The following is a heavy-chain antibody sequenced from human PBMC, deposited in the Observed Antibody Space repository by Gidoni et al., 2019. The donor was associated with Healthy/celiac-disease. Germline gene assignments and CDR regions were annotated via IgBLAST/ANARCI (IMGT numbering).Heavy chain of an antibody. D-gene: IGHD6-19*01. CDR3: AKDSVAGYWAGGGSDY. CDR2: ISWNSGSI. CDR1: GFTFDDYA. V-gene: IGHV3-9*01. Sequence: EVQLVESGGGLVQPGRSLRLSCAASGFTFDDYAMHWVRQAPGKGLEGFSGISWNSGSIGYADSVKGRFTISRDNAKNSLYLKMNSRRAEDTALYYCAKDSVAGYWAGGGSDYWGQGTLVTVSS. J-gene: IGHJ4*02.